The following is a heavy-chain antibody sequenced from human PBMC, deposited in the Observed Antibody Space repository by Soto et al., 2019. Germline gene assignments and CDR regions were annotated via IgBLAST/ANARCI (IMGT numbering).Heavy chain of an antibody. Sequence: SETLSLTCTVSGGSISSGGYYWSWIRQHPGKGLEWIGYIYYSGSTYYNPSLKSRVTISVDTSKNQFSLKLSSVTAADTAVYYCARGAAATGRFDPWGQGTLVTVSS. CDR3: ARGAAATGRFDP. J-gene: IGHJ5*02. CDR2: IYYSGST. V-gene: IGHV4-31*03. CDR1: GGSISSGGYY. D-gene: IGHD6-13*01.